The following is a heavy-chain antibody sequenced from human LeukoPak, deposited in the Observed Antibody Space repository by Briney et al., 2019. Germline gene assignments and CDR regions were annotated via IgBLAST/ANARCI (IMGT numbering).Heavy chain of an antibody. CDR3: AREDASAFDI. CDR1: GYSFTVYY. V-gene: IGHV1-2*02. J-gene: IGHJ3*02. Sequence: ASVKVSCKASGYSFTVYYMHWVRQVPGQGLEWMGWISPSSGGTKFAQKFQGRVTMTRDTSISTAYMELSRLRSDDTAVYYCAREDASAFDIWGQGTMVTVSS. CDR2: ISPSSGGT.